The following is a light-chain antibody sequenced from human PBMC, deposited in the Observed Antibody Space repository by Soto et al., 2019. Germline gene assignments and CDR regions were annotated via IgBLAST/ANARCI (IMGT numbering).Light chain of an antibody. CDR2: RAS. V-gene: IGKV3-20*01. J-gene: IGKJ4*01. CDR3: QQYGSSPLT. Sequence: DIVTTQSPATLPVPQGERATLSCRASQSVSSNLAWYQQKPGQAPRFLIYRASSRATGIPDRFSGSGSGTDFTLTISRLEPEDFAMYYCQQYGSSPLTFGGGTKVDIK. CDR1: QSVSSN.